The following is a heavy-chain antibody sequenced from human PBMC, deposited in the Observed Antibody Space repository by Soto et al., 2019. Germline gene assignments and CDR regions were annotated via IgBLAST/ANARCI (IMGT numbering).Heavy chain of an antibody. CDR2: ISSDGSNK. J-gene: IGHJ6*02. CDR1: GFTFSSHA. V-gene: IGHV3-30*04. D-gene: IGHD6-6*01. CDR3: AKVGSIAVYHYHYALDV. Sequence: QVLLVESGGGVVQPGRSLRLSCAASGFTFSSHAMHWVRQAPGKGLEWVAVISSDGSNKYYADSVKGRLTISRDSSKNTLYLQMNSLRAEDTAVYYCAKVGSIAVYHYHYALDVWGQGTTVTVSS.